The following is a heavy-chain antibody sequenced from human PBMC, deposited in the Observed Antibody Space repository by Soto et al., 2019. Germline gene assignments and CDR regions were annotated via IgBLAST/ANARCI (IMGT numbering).Heavy chain of an antibody. V-gene: IGHV4-30-2*01. D-gene: IGHD3-9*01. CDR1: GGSISSGGYS. J-gene: IGHJ4*02. Sequence: QLQLQESGSGLVKPSQTLSLTCAVSGGSISSGGYSWSWIRQPPGKGLEWIGSIYHSGSTYYNPSLKSRVTISVDRSNNQFSLKLSSVTAADTAVYYCARGTPGLRYFDCLGRGYFDYWGQGTLVTVSS. CDR2: IYHSGST. CDR3: ARGTPGLRYFDCLGRGYFDY.